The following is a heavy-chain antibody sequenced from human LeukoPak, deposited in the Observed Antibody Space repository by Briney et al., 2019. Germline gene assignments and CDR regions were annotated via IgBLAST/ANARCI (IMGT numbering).Heavy chain of an antibody. CDR2: INPNSGGT. J-gene: IGHJ4*02. CDR3: AISGYSSGWRGPFDY. V-gene: IGHV1-2*05. CDR1: GYTFTGYY. Sequence: GASVKVSCKASGYTFTGYYMHWVRQAPGQGLEWMGRINPNSGGTNYAQKFQGRVTMTRDTSISTAYMELSRLRSDDTVVYYCAISGYSSGWRGPFDYWGQGTLVTVSS. D-gene: IGHD6-19*01.